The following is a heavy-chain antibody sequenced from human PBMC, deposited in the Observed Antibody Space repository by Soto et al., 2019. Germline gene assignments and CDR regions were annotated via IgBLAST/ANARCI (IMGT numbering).Heavy chain of an antibody. V-gene: IGHV6-1*01. D-gene: IGHD2-2*03. J-gene: IGHJ4*02. CDR3: ARDLSHVGYYFDY. CDR2: TYFRSEWFH. Sequence: SQTLSLTCAISGDSVSSNSAAWNWIRQSPSRGLEWLGRTYFRSEWFHDYAVSVKSRIIINADTSKNQFSLQLNSATPEDTAVYYCARDLSHVGYYFDYWGQGTLVTVSS. CDR1: GDSVSSNSAA.